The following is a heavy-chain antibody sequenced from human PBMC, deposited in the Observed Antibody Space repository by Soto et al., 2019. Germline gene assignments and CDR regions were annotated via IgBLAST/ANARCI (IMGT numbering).Heavy chain of an antibody. Sequence: QVLLVESGGGVVQPGKSLRLSCEASGFSFSDFAFHWVRQAPGKGLEWVAVILYDGSNEFYADSVQGRFTVSRDNSERKVYLHLNSLRPEDTAVYYCAIVMYSLAAAKSPPDSWGQGTLVTVSS. V-gene: IGHV3-30*04. CDR3: AIVMYSLAAAKSPPDS. D-gene: IGHD2-15*01. CDR1: GFSFSDFA. CDR2: ILYDGSNE. J-gene: IGHJ4*02.